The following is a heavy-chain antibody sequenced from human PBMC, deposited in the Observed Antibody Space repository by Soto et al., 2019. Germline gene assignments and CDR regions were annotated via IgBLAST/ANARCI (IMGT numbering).Heavy chain of an antibody. D-gene: IGHD2-2*01. J-gene: IGHJ4*02. V-gene: IGHV1-2*04. Sequence: VASVKVSCKASGYTFTGYYMHWVRQAPGQGLEWMGWINPNSGGTNYAQKFQGWVTMTRDTSISTAYMELSRLRADDTAVYYCARGKPGPPLVVPAASLDYWGQGTLVTVSS. CDR3: ARGKPGPPLVVPAASLDY. CDR2: INPNSGGT. CDR1: GYTFTGYY.